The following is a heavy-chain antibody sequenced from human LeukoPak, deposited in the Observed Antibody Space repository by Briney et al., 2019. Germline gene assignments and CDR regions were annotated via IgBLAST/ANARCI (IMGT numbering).Heavy chain of an antibody. CDR1: GFTFSTHA. V-gene: IGHV3-21*06. J-gene: IGHJ4*01. CDR2: VTGSTTTK. CDR3: ARERQLVTDY. Sequence: GGSLRLSCAASGFTFSTHAMTWVRQAPGKGLEWVSSVTGSTTTKYYADSVKGRFIISRDNAKNSLYLQMNSLRAEDTAVYFCARERQLVTDYWGPGTLVTVSS. D-gene: IGHD6-6*01.